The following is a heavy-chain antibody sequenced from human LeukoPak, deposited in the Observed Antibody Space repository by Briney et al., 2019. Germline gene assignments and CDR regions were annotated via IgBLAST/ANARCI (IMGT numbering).Heavy chain of an antibody. D-gene: IGHD4-11*01. CDR3: AGSVYSQPDQ. Sequence: GGSLRLSCAASGFTFSSYGMHWVRQAPGKGLEWVAVISYDGSNKYYADSVKGRFTISGDPSKSTLHLQMNSLRFEDTALYFCAGSVYSQPDQWGQGTQVAVSS. CDR2: ISYDGSNK. CDR1: GFTFSSYG. V-gene: IGHV3-30*03. J-gene: IGHJ4*02.